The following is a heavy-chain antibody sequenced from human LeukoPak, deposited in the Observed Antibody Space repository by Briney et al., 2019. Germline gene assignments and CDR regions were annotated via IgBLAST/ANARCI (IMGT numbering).Heavy chain of an antibody. CDR3: AKEGWNYYDYFDY. CDR2: ISGGSDTT. Sequence: GGSLRLSCAASGFTLSSFAMSWVRQAPGKGLEWVSVISGGSDTTYYADSVKGRFTISSDNSKNTLYLQMNSLRAEDTAVYYCAKEGWNYYDYFDYWGQGTLVTVSS. V-gene: IGHV3-23*01. J-gene: IGHJ4*02. CDR1: GFTLSSFA. D-gene: IGHD1-7*01.